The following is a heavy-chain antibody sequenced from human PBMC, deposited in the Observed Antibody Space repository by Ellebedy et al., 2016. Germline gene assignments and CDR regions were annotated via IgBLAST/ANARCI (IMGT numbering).Heavy chain of an antibody. CDR3: ARFDFSDGYHYFAMDV. D-gene: IGHD5-18*01. CDR1: GFTFSNSD. V-gene: IGHV3-48*01. Sequence: GGSLRLXXAASGFTFSNSDMNWVRQAPGKGLEWIAYTSTRSSTIYYADSVKGRFTISRDNGKNSLYLQMDSLRAEDMGVYYCARFDFSDGYHYFAMDVWGQGTTVTVSS. J-gene: IGHJ6*02. CDR2: TSTRSSTI.